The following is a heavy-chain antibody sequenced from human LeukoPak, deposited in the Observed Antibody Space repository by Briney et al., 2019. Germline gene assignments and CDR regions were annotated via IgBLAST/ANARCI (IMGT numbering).Heavy chain of an antibody. D-gene: IGHD6-19*01. V-gene: IGHV5-51*01. CDR1: GYSFTSYW. Sequence: GESLKISCKGSGYSFTSYWIGWVRPMPGKGLEWMGIIYPGDSDTRYSPSFQGQVTISADKSISTAYLQWSSLKASDTAMYYCARLGQWLVQDYYGMDVWGQGTTVTVSS. CDR3: ARLGQWLVQDYYGMDV. CDR2: IYPGDSDT. J-gene: IGHJ6*02.